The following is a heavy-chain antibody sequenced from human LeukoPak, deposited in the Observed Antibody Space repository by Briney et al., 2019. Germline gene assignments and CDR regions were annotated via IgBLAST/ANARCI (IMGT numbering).Heavy chain of an antibody. CDR1: GFTFSSYS. Sequence: GGSLTLACEASGFTFSSYSMIWLRRAPGKELEWLSAINRSRGSVYYAASVEGRFIISRDNSKNTLYMQMNRLRAEDTAVYYCAKVKKHIVVVPAAPLDYWGQGTLVTVSS. CDR2: INRSRGSV. V-gene: IGHV3-23*01. CDR3: AKVKKHIVVVPAAPLDY. J-gene: IGHJ4*02. D-gene: IGHD2-2*01.